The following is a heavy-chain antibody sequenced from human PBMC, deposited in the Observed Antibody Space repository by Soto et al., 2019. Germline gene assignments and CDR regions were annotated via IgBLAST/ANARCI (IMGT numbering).Heavy chain of an antibody. V-gene: IGHV1-18*01. J-gene: IGHJ3*02. CDR2: ISAYNGNT. CDR3: ARVKAAAGRDAFDI. Sequence: ASVKVSCKASGYTFTSYGISWVQQAPGQGLEWMGWISAYNGNTDYAQKLQGRVTMTTDTSTSTAYMELRSLRSDDTAVYYCARVKAAAGRDAFDIWGQGTMVTVSS. CDR1: GYTFTSYG. D-gene: IGHD6-13*01.